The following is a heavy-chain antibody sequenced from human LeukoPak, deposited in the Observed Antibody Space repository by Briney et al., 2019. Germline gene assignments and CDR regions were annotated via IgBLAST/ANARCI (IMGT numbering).Heavy chain of an antibody. CDR3: AREARMWQYPPYFDY. Sequence: GGSLRLSCAVSGFTFSSHWMSWVRQAPGKGLEWVANIKQDGSEKYYVDSVKGRFTIPRDNARNSLYLQMNSLRAEDTAVYYCAREARMWQYPPYFDYWGQGTLVTVS. V-gene: IGHV3-7*05. D-gene: IGHD2-2*01. CDR2: IKQDGSEK. CDR1: GFTFSSHW. J-gene: IGHJ4*02.